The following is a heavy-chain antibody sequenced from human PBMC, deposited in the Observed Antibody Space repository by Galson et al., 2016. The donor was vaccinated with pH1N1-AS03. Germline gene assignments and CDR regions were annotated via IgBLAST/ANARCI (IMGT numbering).Heavy chain of an antibody. CDR1: DGSISSNVYY. J-gene: IGHJ5*02. Sequence: TLSLTCTVSDGSISSNVYYWSWIRQAAGKGLEWIGYISSTGNTIYKSSLKSRVAISIDTSKSQFSLNLASVTAADTAVYYCARVVVEWLVKQEVHGFDPWGQGTLVTVSS. D-gene: IGHD6-19*01. CDR3: ARVVVEWLVKQEVHGFDP. CDR2: ISSTGNT. V-gene: IGHV4-61*09.